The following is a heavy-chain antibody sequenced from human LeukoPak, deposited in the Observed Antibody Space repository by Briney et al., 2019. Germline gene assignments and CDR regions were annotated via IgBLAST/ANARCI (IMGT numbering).Heavy chain of an antibody. Sequence: PGGSLRLSCAASGFNLDDFAMHWIRLPPGKGLPWVSCISWDSGSSVYAESVKGRFTISRDNAKNSLYLQMNSLTPEDTALYYCTKDLRLDQHLDTFDIWGQGTMVTVSS. CDR1: GFNLDDFA. V-gene: IGHV3-9*01. CDR2: ISWDSGSS. D-gene: IGHD1/OR15-1a*01. J-gene: IGHJ3*02. CDR3: TKDLRLDQHLDTFDI.